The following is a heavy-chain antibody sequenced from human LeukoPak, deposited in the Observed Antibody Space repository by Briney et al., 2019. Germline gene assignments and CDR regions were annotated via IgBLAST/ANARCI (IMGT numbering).Heavy chain of an antibody. V-gene: IGHV3-30*18. CDR1: GFTFSSHG. CDR3: AKSSSGGWYLLGDAFDI. D-gene: IGHD6-19*01. CDR2: ISYAGSDK. Sequence: PGGSLRLSCAASGFTFSSHGIHWVRQAPGKGLEWVAVISYAGSDKYYADSVKGRFTISRDNSKNTLNLQMDSLRAEDTAVYYCAKSSSGGWYLLGDAFDIWGQGTMVTVSS. J-gene: IGHJ3*02.